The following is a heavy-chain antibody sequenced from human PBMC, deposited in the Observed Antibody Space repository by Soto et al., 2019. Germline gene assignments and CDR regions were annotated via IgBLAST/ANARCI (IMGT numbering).Heavy chain of an antibody. V-gene: IGHV3-23*01. CDR2: ISGSGGST. J-gene: IGHJ4*02. CDR3: AKGDKKTDGFDY. CDR1: GFTFSSYA. Sequence: EVQLLESGGGLVQPGGSLRLSCAASGFTFSSYAMSWVRQAPGKGLEWVSAISGSGGSTYYADSVKGRFTISRDNSKNTLYLQMNSLRAEDTAVYYRAKGDKKTDGFDYWGQGTLVTVSS.